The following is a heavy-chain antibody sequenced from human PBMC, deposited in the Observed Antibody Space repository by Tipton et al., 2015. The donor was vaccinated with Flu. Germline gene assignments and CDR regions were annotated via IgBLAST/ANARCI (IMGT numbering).Heavy chain of an antibody. Sequence: TLSLTCTVSGGSISSSGYYWSWIRQLPGKGLEWIGYIYSSGSTHHNPSLKSRVTISVDTSKNQFSLRLSSVTAADTAVYYCARRDYSNYVSDPKNWFDPWGQGTLVTVSS. V-gene: IGHV4-30-4*08. D-gene: IGHD4-11*01. CDR2: IYSSGST. J-gene: IGHJ5*02. CDR1: GGSISSSGYY. CDR3: ARRDYSNYVSDPKNWFDP.